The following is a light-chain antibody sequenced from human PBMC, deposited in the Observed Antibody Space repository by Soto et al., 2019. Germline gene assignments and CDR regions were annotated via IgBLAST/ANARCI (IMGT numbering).Light chain of an antibody. CDR1: SSDVGSYNL. V-gene: IGLV2-23*02. CDR2: EVS. J-gene: IGLJ3*02. CDR3: CSHAGSSVV. Sequence: QSALTQPASVSGSPGQSITISCSGTSSDVGSYNLVSWYQQHPGKVPKLMISEVSKRPSGVSNRFSGSKSGNTASLTISGLQAEDEADYYCCSHAGSSVVFGGGTQLTVL.